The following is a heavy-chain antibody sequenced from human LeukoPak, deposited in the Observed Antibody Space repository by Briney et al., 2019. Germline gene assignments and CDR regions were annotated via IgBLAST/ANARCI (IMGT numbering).Heavy chain of an antibody. CDR2: ITGNGVGT. CDR3: AKDSYSSSWYYFDY. V-gene: IGHV3-64D*06. Sequence: PGGSLRLSCAASGFTFDDYGMSWVRQAPGKGLEYVSAITGNGVGTYYADSVKGRFTISRDNSKNTLYLQMSSLRTEDTAVYYCAKDSYSSSWYYFDYWGQGTLVTVSS. D-gene: IGHD6-13*01. J-gene: IGHJ4*02. CDR1: GFTFDDYG.